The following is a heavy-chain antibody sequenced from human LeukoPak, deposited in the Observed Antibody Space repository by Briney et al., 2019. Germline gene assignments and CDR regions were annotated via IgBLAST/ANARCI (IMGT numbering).Heavy chain of an antibody. CDR3: ARAEGYYGSGSAVDY. CDR2: IHYSGRT. J-gene: IGHJ4*02. D-gene: IGHD3-10*01. Sequence: SETLSLTCTVSGGSISSGGYYRTWIRQHPGKGLEWIGYIHYSGRTYYNPSLKSRVTISVDTSKNQFSLKLTSVTAADTAVYYCARAEGYYGSGSAVDYWGQGTLVTVSS. CDR1: GGSISSGGYY. V-gene: IGHV4-31*03.